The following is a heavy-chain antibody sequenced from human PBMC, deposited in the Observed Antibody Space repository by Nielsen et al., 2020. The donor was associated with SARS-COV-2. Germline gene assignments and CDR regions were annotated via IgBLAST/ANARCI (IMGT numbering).Heavy chain of an antibody. CDR3: ARVSQQWLDSPFDY. D-gene: IGHD6-19*01. CDR1: GFTFSSYG. V-gene: IGHV3-33*01. J-gene: IGHJ4*02. CDR2: IWSDGSTN. Sequence: GESLKISCAASGFTFSSYGMDWVRQAPGKGLEWVAVIWSDGSTNYYADSVKGRFTIARDNSKNTLYLQMNSLRAEDTAVYYCARVSQQWLDSPFDYWGQGTLVTVSS.